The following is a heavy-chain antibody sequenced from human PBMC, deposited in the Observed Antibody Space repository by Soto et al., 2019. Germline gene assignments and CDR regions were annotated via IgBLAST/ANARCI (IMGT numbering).Heavy chain of an antibody. J-gene: IGHJ5*02. V-gene: IGHV1-18*04. CDR1: GYTFTSCG. Sequence: ASVKVSCKASGYTFTSCGISCVRQAPGQGLEWMGWISAYNGNTNYAQKLQGRVTMTTDTSTSTAYMELRSLRSDDTAVYYCARELGGLEESITIFGVVTPGGWFDPWGQGTLVTVSS. CDR2: ISAYNGNT. CDR3: ARELGGLEESITIFGVVTPGGWFDP. D-gene: IGHD3-3*01.